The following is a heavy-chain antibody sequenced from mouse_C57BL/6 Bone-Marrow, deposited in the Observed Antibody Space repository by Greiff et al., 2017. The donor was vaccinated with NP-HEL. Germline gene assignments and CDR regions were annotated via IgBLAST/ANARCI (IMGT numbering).Heavy chain of an antibody. Sequence: QVQLKQPGAELVKPGASVKLSCKASGYTFTSYWMHWVKQRPGQGLEWIGMIHPNSGSTNYNEKFKSKATLTVDKSSSTAYMQLSSLTSEDSAVYYCVVTAQAPWVAYWGQGTLVTVSA. J-gene: IGHJ3*01. CDR3: VVTAQAPWVAY. V-gene: IGHV1-64*01. CDR1: GYTFTSYW. CDR2: IHPNSGST. D-gene: IGHD3-2*02.